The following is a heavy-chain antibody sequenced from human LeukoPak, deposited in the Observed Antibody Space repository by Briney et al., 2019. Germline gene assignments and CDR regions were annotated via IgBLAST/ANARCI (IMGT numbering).Heavy chain of an antibody. Sequence: SETVSCKASGGTFSSYAISWVRQAPGQGLEWMGGIIPIFGTANYAQKFQGRVTITADESTSTAYMELSSLRSEDTAVYYCARTSGYYPRGCLDYWGQGTLVTVSS. CDR3: ARTSGYYPRGCLDY. D-gene: IGHD3-22*01. CDR2: IIPIFGTA. V-gene: IGHV1-69*13. CDR1: GGTFSSYA. J-gene: IGHJ4*02.